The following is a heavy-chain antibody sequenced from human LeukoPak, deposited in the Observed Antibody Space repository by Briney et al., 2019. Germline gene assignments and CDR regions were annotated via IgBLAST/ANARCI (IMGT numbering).Heavy chain of an antibody. Sequence: SEPLSLPCTVSGGSVSSCSYYWRWIRQPPGKGLEWHGYIWYSGIPNYNPSLKSRVTISVDTAKNQFFLKLSSVTAADTAVYYCARYSDILTGSDYWGRGTLVTVSS. V-gene: IGHV4-61*01. CDR2: IWYSGIP. CDR1: GGSVSSCSYY. J-gene: IGHJ4*02. CDR3: ARYSDILTGSDY. D-gene: IGHD3-9*01.